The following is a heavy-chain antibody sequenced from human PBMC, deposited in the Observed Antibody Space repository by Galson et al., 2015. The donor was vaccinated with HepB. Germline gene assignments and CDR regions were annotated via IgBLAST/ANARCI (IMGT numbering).Heavy chain of an antibody. V-gene: IGHV7-4-1*02. D-gene: IGHD3-3*01. CDR2: MNTNTGKP. CDR1: GYTFTDYV. CDR3: AGSPLRFLDWLPYYDYYYMDV. Sequence: SVKVSCKASGYTFTDYVVNWVRQAPGQGLEWMGWMNTNTGKPTYAPGFAGRFVFSLDTSVTTAYLQISSLEADDTAVYYFAGSPLRFLDWLPYYDYYYMDVWGEGTTVTVSS. J-gene: IGHJ6*03.